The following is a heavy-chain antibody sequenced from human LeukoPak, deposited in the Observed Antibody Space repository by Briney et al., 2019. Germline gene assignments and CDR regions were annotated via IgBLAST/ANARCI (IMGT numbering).Heavy chain of an antibody. CDR3: ARARGYSYGYTYYYGMDV. Sequence: SETLSLTCTVSGGSISSYYWSWIRQPPGKGLEWIGYIYYSGSTNYNPSLKSRVTISVDTSNNQFSLKLSSVTAADTAVYYCARARGYSYGYTYYYGMDVWGQGTTVTVSS. V-gene: IGHV4-59*01. CDR1: GGSISSYY. CDR2: IYYSGST. J-gene: IGHJ6*02. D-gene: IGHD5-18*01.